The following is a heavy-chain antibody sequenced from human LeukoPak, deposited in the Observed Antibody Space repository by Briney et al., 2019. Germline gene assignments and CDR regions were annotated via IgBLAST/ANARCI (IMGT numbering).Heavy chain of an antibody. J-gene: IGHJ3*02. CDR1: GGSISSYY. V-gene: IGHV4-59*01. D-gene: IGHD5-18*01. CDR3: ARYTAMVAFHAHGFDI. Sequence: SETLSLTCTVSGGSISSYYWSWIRQPPGKGLEWIGYVYYSGSTNYNPSLKSRVTISVDTSKNQFSLRLRSVTAADTAVYYCARYTAMVAFHAHGFDIWGQGTMVTVSS. CDR2: VYYSGST.